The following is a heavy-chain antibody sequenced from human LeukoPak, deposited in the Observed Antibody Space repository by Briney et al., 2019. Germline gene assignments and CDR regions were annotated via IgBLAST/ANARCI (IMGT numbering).Heavy chain of an antibody. CDR2: IYHSGST. J-gene: IGHJ6*03. Sequence: SETLSLTCAVSGGSISSSNWWSWVRQPPGKGLEWIGEIYHSGSTNYNPSLKSRVTISVDTSKNQFSLKLSSVTAADTAVYYCARARSNSGSYLIYYYYYMDVWGKGTTVTISS. V-gene: IGHV4-4*02. D-gene: IGHD1-26*01. CDR1: GGSISSSNW. CDR3: ARARSNSGSYLIYYYYYMDV.